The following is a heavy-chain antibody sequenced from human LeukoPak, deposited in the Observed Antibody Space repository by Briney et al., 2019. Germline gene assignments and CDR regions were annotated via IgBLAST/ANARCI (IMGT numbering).Heavy chain of an antibody. Sequence: PGGSLRLXCTASGFTFGDYAMSWVRQAPGKGLESVGFIRSKAYGGTTEYAASVKGRFTISRDDSKSIAYLQMNSLKTEDTAVYYCTSDIVVVPAALGAFDIWGQGTMVTVSS. J-gene: IGHJ3*02. CDR3: TSDIVVVPAALGAFDI. CDR1: GFTFGDYA. CDR2: IRSKAYGGTT. D-gene: IGHD2-2*01. V-gene: IGHV3-49*04.